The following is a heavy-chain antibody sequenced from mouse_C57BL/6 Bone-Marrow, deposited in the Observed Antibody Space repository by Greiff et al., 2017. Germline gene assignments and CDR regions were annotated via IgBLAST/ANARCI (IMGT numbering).Heavy chain of an antibody. CDR3: AREGFITTMDY. D-gene: IGHD1-1*01. V-gene: IGHV1-69*01. J-gene: IGHJ4*01. Sequence: VQLQQSGAELVMPGASVKLSCKASGYTFTSYWMHWVKQRPGQGLEWIGEIDPSDSYTNYNQKFKGKSTLTVDKSSSTAYMQLSSLTSEDSAVYYCAREGFITTMDYWGQGTSVTVSS. CDR1: GYTFTSYW. CDR2: IDPSDSYT.